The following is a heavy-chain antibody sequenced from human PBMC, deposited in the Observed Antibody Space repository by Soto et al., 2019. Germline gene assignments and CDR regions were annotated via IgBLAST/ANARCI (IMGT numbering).Heavy chain of an antibody. CDR2: IKADGSET. V-gene: IGHV3-7*03. CDR1: GFSFSTYW. D-gene: IGHD3-16*01. Sequence: EVPLVESGGGLVQPGGSLRLSCAASGFSFSTYWMSWVRQVPGAGLEWVANIKADGSETYYVDSVRGRFTISRDNVKTSLFLQLNNLRAEDTALYYCAKGGHIDFCGQGALVTVSS. J-gene: IGHJ4*02. CDR3: AKGGHIDF.